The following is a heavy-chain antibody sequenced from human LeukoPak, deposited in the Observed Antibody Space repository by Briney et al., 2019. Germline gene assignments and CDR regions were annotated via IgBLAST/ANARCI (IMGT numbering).Heavy chain of an antibody. Sequence: SETLSLTCAVYGGSFSGYYWSRIRQPPGKGLEWIEEINHSGSPNYNPSLKSRVTISVDTSKNQFSLKVSSVTAADTAVYHCARAGHYFGGDRSQRYGMDVWGQGTTVTVSS. CDR1: GGSFSGYY. J-gene: IGHJ6*02. CDR3: ARAGHYFGGDRSQRYGMDV. CDR2: INHSGSP. V-gene: IGHV4-34*01. D-gene: IGHD2-21*02.